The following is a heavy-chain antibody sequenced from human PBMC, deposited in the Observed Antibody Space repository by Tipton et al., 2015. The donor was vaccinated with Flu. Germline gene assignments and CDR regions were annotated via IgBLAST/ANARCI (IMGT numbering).Heavy chain of an antibody. CDR3: VSPRRGGSYSTWDY. J-gene: IGHJ4*02. CDR1: GYSINSDW. V-gene: IGHV5-51*01. D-gene: IGHD1-26*01. Sequence: VQLVQSGAGVKKPGEPLRISCKGSGYSINSDWIGWVRQMPGKGLELMGVIHPDDSETRYSPFFQGQVTFSVDKSITTAYLQWTSLKASDTAMYYCVSPRRGGSYSTWDYWGQGSLVTFSS. CDR2: IHPDDSET.